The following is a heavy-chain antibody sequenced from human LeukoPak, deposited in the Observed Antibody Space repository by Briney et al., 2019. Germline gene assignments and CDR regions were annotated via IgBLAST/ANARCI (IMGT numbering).Heavy chain of an antibody. CDR1: GFTFSSYA. J-gene: IGHJ4*02. D-gene: IGHD6-19*01. CDR2: ISGSGGNT. V-gene: IGHV3-23*01. CDR3: AKLRYNSPTYFDY. Sequence: GGSLRLSCAASGFTFSSYAMSWVRQAPGKGLEWVSAISGSGGNTYYADSMKGRLTISRDNSKNTLYLQMNSLRAEDTAVYYCAKLRYNSPTYFDYWGQGTLVTVSS.